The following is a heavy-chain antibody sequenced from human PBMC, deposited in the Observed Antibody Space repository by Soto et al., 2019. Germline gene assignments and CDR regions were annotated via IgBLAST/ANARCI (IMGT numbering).Heavy chain of an antibody. D-gene: IGHD6-6*01. J-gene: IGHJ6*02. CDR1: GFTFSSYS. Sequence: GGSLRLSCAASGFTFSSYSMNWVRQAPGKGLEWVSYISSSSSTIYYADSVKGRFTISRDNAKNSLYLQMNSLRDEDTAVYYCARPEYSSPSYVMDVRGQGTTVTGSS. CDR3: ARPEYSSPSYVMDV. V-gene: IGHV3-48*02. CDR2: ISSSSSTI.